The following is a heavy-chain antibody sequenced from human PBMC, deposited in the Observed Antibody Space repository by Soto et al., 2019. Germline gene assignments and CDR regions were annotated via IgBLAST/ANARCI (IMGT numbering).Heavy chain of an antibody. D-gene: IGHD1-26*01. V-gene: IGHV1-2*02. Sequence: ASLKLDCKASGYTYSGHYIDWVLQTPEQGLEWMGWINPNTGGSNYAEKFKGRILMTRDTSIFTTHMRLNRLTSDDTAVYYCARDLIVDGPDNYGMDVWGQGTTVTVSS. CDR2: INPNTGGS. CDR3: ARDLIVDGPDNYGMDV. J-gene: IGHJ6*02. CDR1: GYTYSGHY.